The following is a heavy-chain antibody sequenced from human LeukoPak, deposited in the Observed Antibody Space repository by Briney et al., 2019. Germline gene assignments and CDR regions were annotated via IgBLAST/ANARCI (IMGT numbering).Heavy chain of an antibody. Sequence: GASVKVSCKASGYTFTSYAMHWVRQAPGQRLEWMGWINAGNGNTKYSQKFQGRVTITRDTSASTAYMELSSLRSEDTAVYYCAREYSSGWITMVRGVIIAGAFDIWGQGTMVTVFS. V-gene: IGHV1-3*01. CDR3: AREYSSGWITMVRGVIIAGAFDI. CDR1: GYTFTSYA. J-gene: IGHJ3*02. CDR2: INAGNGNT. D-gene: IGHD3-10*01.